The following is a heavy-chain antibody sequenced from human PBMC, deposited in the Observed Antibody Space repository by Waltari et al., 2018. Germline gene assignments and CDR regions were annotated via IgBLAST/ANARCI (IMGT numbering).Heavy chain of an antibody. CDR1: GYTFTGYY. D-gene: IGHD3-10*01. V-gene: IGHV1-2*04. Sequence: QVQLVQSGAEVKKPGASVKVSCKASGYTFTGYYMHWVRQAPGQGLEWRGWVNPNRGGTNYGQKFQGWVTMTRDTSISTAYMELSRLRSDDTAVYYCAGERYYGSGSRGYYFDYWGQGTLVTVSS. CDR2: VNPNRGGT. CDR3: AGERYYGSGSRGYYFDY. J-gene: IGHJ4*02.